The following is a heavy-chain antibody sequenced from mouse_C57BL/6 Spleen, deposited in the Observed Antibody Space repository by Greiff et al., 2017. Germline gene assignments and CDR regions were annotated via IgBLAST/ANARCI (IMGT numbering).Heavy chain of an antibody. Sequence: VKLQESGAELVKPGASVKLSCKASGYTFTSYWMHWVKQRPGQGLEWIGMIHPNSGSTNYNEKFKSKTTLTVDKSSSTAYMQLSSLTSEDSAVYFCAKVYYGNSYFDYWGQGTTLTVSS. J-gene: IGHJ2*01. CDR3: AKVYYGNSYFDY. D-gene: IGHD2-1*01. V-gene: IGHV1-64*01. CDR1: GYTFTSYW. CDR2: IHPNSGST.